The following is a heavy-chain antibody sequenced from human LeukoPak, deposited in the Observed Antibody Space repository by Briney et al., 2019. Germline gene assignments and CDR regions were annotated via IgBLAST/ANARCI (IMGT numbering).Heavy chain of an antibody. J-gene: IGHJ6*02. V-gene: IGHV4-59*01. CDR2: IYYSGST. D-gene: IGHD2-2*01. Sequence: SETLSLTCTVSGGCISSYYWSWIRQPPGKGLEWIGYIYYSGSTNYNPSLKSRVTISVDTSKNQFSLKLSSVTAADTAVYYCARGYCSSTSCSGGYYYGMDVWGQGTTVTVSS. CDR1: GGCISSYY. CDR3: ARGYCSSTSCSGGYYYGMDV.